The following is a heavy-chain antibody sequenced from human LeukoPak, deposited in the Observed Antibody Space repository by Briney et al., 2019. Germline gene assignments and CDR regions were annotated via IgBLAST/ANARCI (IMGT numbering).Heavy chain of an antibody. CDR1: GFTFSNFA. CDR2: ISYDGSNK. J-gene: IGHJ4*02. CDR3: ARAGFTFSDYFGSFFDY. Sequence: GGSLRLSCAASGFTFSNFAMHWVRQAPGKGLEWVAIISYDGSNKYYADSVKGRFTISRDNSKNTLYLQMNSLRAEDTAVYYCARAGFTFSDYFGSFFDYWGQGTLVTVSS. V-gene: IGHV3-30*04. D-gene: IGHD3-10*01.